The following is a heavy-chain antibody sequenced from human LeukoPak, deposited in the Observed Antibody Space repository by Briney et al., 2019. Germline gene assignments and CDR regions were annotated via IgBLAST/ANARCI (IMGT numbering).Heavy chain of an antibody. D-gene: IGHD6-19*01. Sequence: GGSLRLSCATSGFSFTDYPMNWVRQAPGKGLEWVANIKQDGSEKYYVDSVKGRFTISRDNAKNSLYLQMNSLRAEDTAVYYCARNIAVAGNDYWGQGTLVTVSS. V-gene: IGHV3-7*04. CDR3: ARNIAVAGNDY. CDR2: IKQDGSEK. CDR1: GFSFTDYP. J-gene: IGHJ4*02.